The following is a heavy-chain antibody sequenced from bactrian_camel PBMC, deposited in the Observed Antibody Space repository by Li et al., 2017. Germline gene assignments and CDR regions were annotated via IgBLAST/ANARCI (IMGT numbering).Heavy chain of an antibody. D-gene: IGHD3*01. CDR3: ASHGNVWEYKF. Sequence: HVQLVESGGGSVQAGGSLTLSCVVSGSPTYCMGWFRQAPGKEREGVAVIDTDGSTSYEDYVKGRFTISRDNAKNAVTLQMNNLKSEDTAQYYCASHGNVWEYKFWGQGTQVTVS. V-gene: IGHV3S53*01. CDR1: GSPTYC. J-gene: IGHJ4*01. CDR2: IDTDGST.